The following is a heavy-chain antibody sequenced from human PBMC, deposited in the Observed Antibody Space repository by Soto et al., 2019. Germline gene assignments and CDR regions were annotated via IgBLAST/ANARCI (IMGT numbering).Heavy chain of an antibody. J-gene: IGHJ6*02. CDR1: GYTLTELS. CDR3: ATAVMTTVTTLSDGMDV. V-gene: IGHV1-24*01. D-gene: IGHD4-4*01. CDR2: FDPEDGET. Sequence: QVQLVQSGAEVKKPGASVKVSCKVSGYTLTELSMHWVRQAHGKGMGWMGGFDPEDGETIYAQKFQGRVTMTEDTSTDTAYMELSRLRSEDTAVYDCATAVMTTVTTLSDGMDVWGQGTTVTVSS.